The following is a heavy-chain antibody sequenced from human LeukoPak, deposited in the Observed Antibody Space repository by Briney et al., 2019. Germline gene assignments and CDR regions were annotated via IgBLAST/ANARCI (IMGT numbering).Heavy chain of an antibody. D-gene: IGHD3-22*01. CDR3: AKSGYYDSSGYYTTDYYFDY. CDR1: GFTFSSYA. J-gene: IGHJ4*02. Sequence: GGSPRLSCAASGFTFSSYAMSWVRQAPGKGLEWVSAISGSGGSTYYADSVKGRFTISRDNSKNMLYLQMNSLRAEDTAVYYCAKSGYYDSSGYYTTDYYFDYWGQGTLVTVSS. CDR2: ISGSGGST. V-gene: IGHV3-23*01.